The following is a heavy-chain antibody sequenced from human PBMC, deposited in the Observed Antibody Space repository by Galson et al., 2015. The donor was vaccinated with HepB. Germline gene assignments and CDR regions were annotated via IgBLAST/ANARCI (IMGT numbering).Heavy chain of an antibody. CDR1: GFSFSTYW. CDR2: INQDGSEK. J-gene: IGHJ4*02. D-gene: IGHD2-21*01. V-gene: IGHV3-7*01. CDR3: VRFDSSNGDWRFGDFDR. Sequence: SLRLSCAASGFSFSTYWMYWVRQAPGKGLEWVANINQDGSEKYYVGSVKGRFTISRDNAKNSLYLQLNTLRDEDTAVYYCVRFDSSNGDWRFGDFDRWGQGTLITVSS.